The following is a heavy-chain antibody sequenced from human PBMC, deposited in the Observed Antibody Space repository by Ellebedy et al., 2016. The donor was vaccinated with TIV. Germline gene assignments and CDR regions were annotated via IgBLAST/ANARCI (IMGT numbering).Heavy chain of an antibody. Sequence: GGSLRLXXAVSGFTFSRNVMNWVRQAPGKGLEWVSSISANGANTYDADSVKGRFTISRDNSKNTLYLQMNSLRAEDTAVYYCARTGYTSFDYWGQGTLVTVSS. V-gene: IGHV3-23*01. D-gene: IGHD3-16*02. CDR2: ISANGANT. J-gene: IGHJ4*02. CDR3: ARTGYTSFDY. CDR1: GFTFSRNV.